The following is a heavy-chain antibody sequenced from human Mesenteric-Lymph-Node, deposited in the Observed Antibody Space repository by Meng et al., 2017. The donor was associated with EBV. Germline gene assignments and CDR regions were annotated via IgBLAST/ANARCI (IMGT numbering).Heavy chain of an antibody. V-gene: IGHV1-18*01. CDR1: GYTFTNYD. CDR2: ISAYNGNT. CDR3: AGGNHGFSRGYYWRDH. J-gene: IGHJ4*02. Sequence: VQLVQSGAEVKKPGASVKVSCKASGYTFTNYDINWVRQAPGQGLEWMGWISAYNGNTNYAQKLQGRVTMTTDTSTSTAYMELSSLRSGDTAIYFCAGGNHGFSRGYYWRDHWGQGTLVTVSS. D-gene: IGHD3-22*01.